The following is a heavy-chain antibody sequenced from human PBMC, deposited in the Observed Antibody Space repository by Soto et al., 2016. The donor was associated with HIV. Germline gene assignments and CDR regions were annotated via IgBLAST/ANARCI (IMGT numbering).Heavy chain of an antibody. CDR2: IIPIFGTA. Sequence: QVQLVQSGAEVKKPGSSVKVSCKASGGTFSSYAISWVRQAPGQGLEWMGGIIPIFGTAKYAQKFQGRVTITADESTSTAYMELRSLRSEDTAVYYCASQNVVLATASGLEYWGQGTLVTVSS. J-gene: IGHJ4*02. D-gene: IGHD2-8*02. CDR1: GGTFSSYA. V-gene: IGHV1-69*13. CDR3: ASQNVVLATASGLEY.